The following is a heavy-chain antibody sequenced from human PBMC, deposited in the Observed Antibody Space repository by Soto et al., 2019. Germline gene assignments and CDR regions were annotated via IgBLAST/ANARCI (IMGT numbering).Heavy chain of an antibody. CDR1: GFTVSTKY. CDR3: ARDTLAADY. D-gene: IGHD3-16*01. J-gene: IGHJ4*02. Sequence: EVQLVESGGGLVQPGGSLRLSCAASGFTVSTKYMSWVRQAPGKGLEWVSVIYSGGSTFYADSVTGRFTISRDNSKNTVNLQMHSLRAEDTAVYYCARDTLAADYWGQGTLVTVSS. CDR2: IYSGGST. V-gene: IGHV3-66*01.